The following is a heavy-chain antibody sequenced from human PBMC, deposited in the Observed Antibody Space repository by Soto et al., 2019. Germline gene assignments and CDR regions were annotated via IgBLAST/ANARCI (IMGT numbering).Heavy chain of an antibody. Sequence: EVQLVESGGGLVQPGGSLRLSCAASGFTFSSYWMHWVRQAPGKGLVWVSRINSDGSSTSYADSVKGRFTISRDNAKNTLYLQMNSLTAEDTAVYYCASAWQLLVPYYYYMDVWGKGTTVTVSS. CDR2: INSDGSST. D-gene: IGHD1-26*01. CDR1: GFTFSSYW. CDR3: ASAWQLLVPYYYYMDV. V-gene: IGHV3-74*01. J-gene: IGHJ6*03.